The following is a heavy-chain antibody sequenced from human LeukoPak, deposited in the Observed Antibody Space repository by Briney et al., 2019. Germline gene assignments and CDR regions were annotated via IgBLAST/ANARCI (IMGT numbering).Heavy chain of an antibody. J-gene: IGHJ6*03. D-gene: IGHD2-2*01. CDR2: INSDGSST. V-gene: IGHV3-74*01. CDR3: ARVTGYQLLAGYFYYMDV. Sequence: GGSLRLSCAASGFTFSGYWMHWVRQAPGKGLVWVSRINSDGSSTTYADSVRGRFTISRDNAKNTLYLQMNSLRAEDTAVYYCARVTGYQLLAGYFYYMDVWGKGTTVTVSS. CDR1: GFTFSGYW.